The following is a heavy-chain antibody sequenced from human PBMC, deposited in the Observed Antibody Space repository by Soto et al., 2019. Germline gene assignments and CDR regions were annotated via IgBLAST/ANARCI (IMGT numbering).Heavy chain of an antibody. CDR1: GGSISSSSYY. CDR3: ATTVTTTDYYYYGMDV. Sequence: QLQLQESGPGLVKPSETLSLTCTVSGGSISSSSYYWGWIRQPPGKGLEWIGSIYYSGSTYYNPSLKSRVTISVDTSKNQFSLKLSSVTAADTAVYYCATTVTTTDYYYYGMDVWGQGTTVTVSS. J-gene: IGHJ6*02. D-gene: IGHD4-4*01. CDR2: IYYSGST. V-gene: IGHV4-39*01.